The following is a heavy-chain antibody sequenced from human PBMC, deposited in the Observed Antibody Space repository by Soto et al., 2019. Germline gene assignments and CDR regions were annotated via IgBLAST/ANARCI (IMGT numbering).Heavy chain of an antibody. CDR1: GGTFNNYP. CDR3: ARGRGYSGDDHYYYFDMDV. J-gene: IGHJ6*02. CDR2: SIPNYGTA. D-gene: IGHD5-12*01. Sequence: QVQLEQSGAEVRKPGSSVKVSCKASGGTFNNYPITWVRQAPGQGLEWMGSSIPNYGTANYAQMVQGRVTITVDESMSTAYMELRSLTSEDTAVYYCARGRGYSGDDHYYYFDMDVWGQGTTVTVSS. V-gene: IGHV1-69*18.